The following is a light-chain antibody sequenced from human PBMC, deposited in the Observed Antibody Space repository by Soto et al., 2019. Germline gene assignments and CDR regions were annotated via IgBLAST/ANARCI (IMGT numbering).Light chain of an antibody. CDR2: GAS. V-gene: IGKV3-15*01. Sequence: EILLTQSPATLSVAPGERVTLSCRASESVDINLAWYQQKPGQAPRLLIYGASTRATDMPGTLSGRGSGTEFTLTISSLQSEDFAVYYCQQYKNWPRTFGQGTKVDIK. CDR1: ESVDIN. CDR3: QQYKNWPRT. J-gene: IGKJ1*01.